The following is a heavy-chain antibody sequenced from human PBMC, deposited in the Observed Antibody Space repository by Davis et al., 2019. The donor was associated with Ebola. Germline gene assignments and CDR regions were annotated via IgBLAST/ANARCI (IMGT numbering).Heavy chain of an antibody. CDR1: GFTFSGSS. V-gene: IGHV3-48*02. Sequence: GESLKIPCVASGFTFSGSSMNWVRRAPGKGLEWVSHISVGTGTIEYADSVKGRFTMSRDNAKNSLYLQMNSLRDEDTAVYYCARGRDYAFDIWGQGTTVTVSS. J-gene: IGHJ3*02. CDR2: ISVGTGTI. D-gene: IGHD2-21*02. CDR3: ARGRDYAFDI.